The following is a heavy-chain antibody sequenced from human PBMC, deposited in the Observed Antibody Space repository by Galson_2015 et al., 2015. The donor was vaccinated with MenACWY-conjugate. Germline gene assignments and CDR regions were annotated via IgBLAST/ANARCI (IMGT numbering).Heavy chain of an antibody. CDR3: ARDQYYYDSSGYYQFDY. Sequence: LRLSCAASGFTVSSNYMSWVRQAPGKGLEWVSVIYSGGSTYYADSVKGRFTISRDNSKNTLYLQMNSLRAEDTAVYYCARDQYYYDSSGYYQFDYWGQGTLVTVSS. CDR2: IYSGGST. D-gene: IGHD3-22*01. V-gene: IGHV3-53*01. J-gene: IGHJ4*02. CDR1: GFTVSSNY.